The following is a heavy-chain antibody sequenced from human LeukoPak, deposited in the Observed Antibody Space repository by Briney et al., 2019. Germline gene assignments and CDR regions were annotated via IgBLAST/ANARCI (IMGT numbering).Heavy chain of an antibody. J-gene: IGHJ4*02. Sequence: PGGSLRLSCAASGFTFSSYWMSWVRQAPGKGLEWVANIKQDGSEKYYVDSVKGRFTISRDNAKNSLYLQMNSLRAEDTAMYSCARVPRPRAGSGIGYYFDYWGQGTLVTVSS. CDR1: GFTFSSYW. V-gene: IGHV3-7*01. CDR2: IKQDGSEK. CDR3: ARVPRPRAGSGIGYYFDY. D-gene: IGHD3-10*01.